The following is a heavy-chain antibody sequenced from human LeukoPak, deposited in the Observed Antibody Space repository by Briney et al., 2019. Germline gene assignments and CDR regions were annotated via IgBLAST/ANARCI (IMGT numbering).Heavy chain of an antibody. CDR1: GFTFDDYA. CDR3: AKVLTTVTTRSHFDL. D-gene: IGHD4-17*01. V-gene: IGHV3-9*01. CDR2: ISWNSGSI. Sequence: PGGSLRLSCAASGFTFDDYAMHWVRQAPGKGLEWVSGISWNSGSIGYADSVKGRFTISRDNAKNSLYLQMNSLRAEDTALYYCAKVLTTVTTRSHFDLWGRGTLVTVSS. J-gene: IGHJ2*01.